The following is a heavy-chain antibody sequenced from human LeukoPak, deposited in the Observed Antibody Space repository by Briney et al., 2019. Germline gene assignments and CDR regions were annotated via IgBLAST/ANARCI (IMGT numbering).Heavy chain of an antibody. J-gene: IGHJ3*02. CDR2: IYYSGST. D-gene: IGHD3-3*01. CDR1: GGSISSYY. CDR3: ARVRTYYDFWSGSHLDAFDI. Sequence: KPSETLSLTCTASGGSISSYYWSWIRQPPGKGLEWIGYIYYSGSTNYNPSLKSRVTISVDTSKNQFSLKLSSVTAADTAVYYCARVRTYYDFWSGSHLDAFDIWGQGTMVTVSS. V-gene: IGHV4-59*01.